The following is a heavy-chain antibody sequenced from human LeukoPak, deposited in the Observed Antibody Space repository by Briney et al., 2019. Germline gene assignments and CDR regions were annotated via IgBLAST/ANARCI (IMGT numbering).Heavy chain of an antibody. Sequence: GGSLRLSRAASGFTFSSYAMSWVRQAPGKGLEWVSAISGSCGSTYYADSVKGRFTISRDNSKNTLYLQMNSLRAEDTAVYYCASWDIVVVPAATYGYFDYWGQGTLVTVSS. CDR2: ISGSCGST. CDR3: ASWDIVVVPAATYGYFDY. CDR1: GFTFSSYA. J-gene: IGHJ4*02. V-gene: IGHV3-23*01. D-gene: IGHD2-2*01.